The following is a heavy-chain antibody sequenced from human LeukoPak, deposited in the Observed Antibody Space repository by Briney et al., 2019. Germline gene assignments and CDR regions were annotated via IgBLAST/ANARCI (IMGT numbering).Heavy chain of an antibody. V-gene: IGHV3-23*01. CDR2: ISGSGGSR. J-gene: IGHJ4*02. CDR3: AKSSPIAAAGEVSDF. D-gene: IGHD6-13*01. Sequence: GPSLGLSLAPSRFTFRRFATSWVFQAPAKGLKWISAISGSGGSRYYSGSLKGRFTISRDNSKSTLYLQMTSLRAEDTAVYYCAKSSPIAAAGEVSDFWGQGTLVTVSS. CDR1: RFTFRRFA.